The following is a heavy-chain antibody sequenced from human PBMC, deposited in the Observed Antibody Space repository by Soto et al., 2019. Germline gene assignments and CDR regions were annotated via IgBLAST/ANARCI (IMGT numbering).Heavy chain of an antibody. D-gene: IGHD2-15*01. Sequence: QVQLQESGPGLVKPSGTLSLTCAVSGGSISDNWWSWVRLPPGKGLGRIGEIYHSATPNYNPSLKSRVTIVVAKSASHISLTLNSVTAADTAVYYCARHVAVARTRGFDYWGQGTMVTVSS. CDR1: GGSISDNW. CDR3: ARHVAVARTRGFDY. V-gene: IGHV4-4*02. J-gene: IGHJ4*02. CDR2: IYHSATP.